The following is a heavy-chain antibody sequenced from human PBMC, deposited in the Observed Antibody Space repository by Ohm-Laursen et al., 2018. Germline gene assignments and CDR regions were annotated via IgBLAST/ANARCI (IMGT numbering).Heavy chain of an antibody. J-gene: IGHJ6*02. V-gene: IGHV2-5*01. CDR2: IYWNDNK. CDR1: GFSLSTGGLG. Sequence: TQTLTLTCTFSGFSLSTGGLGVGWIRQPPGTAPEWLAVIYWNDNKRYSPSLKSRLTITKDTSKNQVVLTVTNLDPVDTATYYCARIADIISIGGMDVWGQGTTVTVSS. D-gene: IGHD2-15*01. CDR3: ARIADIISIGGMDV.